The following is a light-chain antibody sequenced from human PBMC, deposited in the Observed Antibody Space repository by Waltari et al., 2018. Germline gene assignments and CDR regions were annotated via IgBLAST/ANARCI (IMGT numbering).Light chain of an antibody. J-gene: IGKJ3*01. CDR1: QGISNF. CDR3: LQYYSDTFT. Sequence: DIQMTQSPSSLSASVGDRVTITCRASQGISNFLSWYQQRPGKAPKRLISVASSLESGVPSRFSGSGSGTEFTLTNTGLQSEDFATYFCLQYYSDTFTFGPGTELVVK. CDR2: VAS. V-gene: IGKV1-17*01.